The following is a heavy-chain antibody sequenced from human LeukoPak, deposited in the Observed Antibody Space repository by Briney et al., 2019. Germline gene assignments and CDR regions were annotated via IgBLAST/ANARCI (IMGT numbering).Heavy chain of an antibody. CDR2: IKNKIESGTT. CDR1: GFTFSSYC. J-gene: IGHJ3*02. V-gene: IGHV3-15*01. Sequence: GGSLRLSCADSGFTFSSYCMSWVRQAPGKGVEWVGRIKNKIESGTTDYAARVKGRFTISRDDSKNTMFLQMNSLKTEDTAMYYCTTNDAFDIWGQGTMVTVSS. CDR3: TTNDAFDI.